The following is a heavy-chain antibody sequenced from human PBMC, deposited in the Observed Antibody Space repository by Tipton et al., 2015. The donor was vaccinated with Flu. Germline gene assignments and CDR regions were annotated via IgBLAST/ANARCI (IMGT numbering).Heavy chain of an antibody. CDR2: INDGGST. CDR1: GGSFSGYY. V-gene: IGHV4-34*01. Sequence: TLSLTCAVYGGSFSGYYWSWIRQPPGKGLEWIGEINDGGSTNYNPSLKSRVTISVDTSKNQFSLKLSSLTAADTAVYYCAKRGYSYGNDYWGQGTLVTASS. J-gene: IGHJ4*02. D-gene: IGHD5-18*01. CDR3: AKRGYSYGNDY.